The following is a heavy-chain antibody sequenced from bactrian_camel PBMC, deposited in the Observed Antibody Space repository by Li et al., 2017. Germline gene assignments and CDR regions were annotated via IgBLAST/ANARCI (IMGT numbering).Heavy chain of an antibody. Sequence: HVQLVESGGGSVQAGGPPTLSCVASGATDSIGYMGWFRQAPGKEREGVATIYTAGALYYADSVKGRFTISQDNAKNTVYLQMNNLKPEDTAVYYCSADPLQNYCLARGTQVTVS. CDR2: IYTAGAL. J-gene: IGHJ4*01. V-gene: IGHV3S53*01. D-gene: IGHD1*01. CDR1: GATDSIGY.